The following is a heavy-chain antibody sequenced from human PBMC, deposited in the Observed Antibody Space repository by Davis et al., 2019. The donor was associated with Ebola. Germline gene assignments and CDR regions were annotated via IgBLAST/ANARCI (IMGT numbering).Heavy chain of an antibody. Sequence: SVKVSCKASGGTFSGYTVSWVRQAPGQGLDWMGRIIPILAIANYAQKFQGRVTMTEDTSTDTAYMELRSLRSDDTAVYYCARVSRQGAFDIWGQGTMVTVSS. CDR1: GGTFSGYT. J-gene: IGHJ3*02. CDR3: ARVSRQGAFDI. V-gene: IGHV1-69*02. CDR2: IIPILAIA.